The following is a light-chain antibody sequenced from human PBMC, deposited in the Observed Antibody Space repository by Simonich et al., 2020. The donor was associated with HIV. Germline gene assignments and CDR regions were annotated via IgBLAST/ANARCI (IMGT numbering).Light chain of an antibody. V-gene: IGKV3-15*01. CDR1: QSGSST. Sequence: EIVMTQSPATLSVSPGERATLSCRASQSGSSTLAWYQQKPGQAPRLLIYGASTRATGIPARFSGSGSGTEFTLTISSMQTEDFAVYYCQQYNNWPPYTFGQGTKLEIK. J-gene: IGKJ2*01. CDR2: GAS. CDR3: QQYNNWPPYT.